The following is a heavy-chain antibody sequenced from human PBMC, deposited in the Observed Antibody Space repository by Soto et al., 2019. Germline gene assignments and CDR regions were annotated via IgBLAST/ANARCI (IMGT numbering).Heavy chain of an antibody. CDR2: MNPNSGNT. CDR3: ASRRLGGESYGDAFDI. Sequence: ASVKVSCKASGYTFTSYDINWVRQATGQGLEWMGWMNPNSGNTGYAQKFQGRVTMTRNTSISTAYMELSSLRSEDTAVYYCASRRLGGESYGDAFDIWGQGTMVTVSS. CDR1: GYTFTSYD. V-gene: IGHV1-8*01. J-gene: IGHJ3*02. D-gene: IGHD2-21*01.